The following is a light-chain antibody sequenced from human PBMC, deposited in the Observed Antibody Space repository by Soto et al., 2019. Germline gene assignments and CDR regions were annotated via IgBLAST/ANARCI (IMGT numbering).Light chain of an antibody. CDR1: SSNIGSNY. CDR2: RNN. V-gene: IGLV1-47*01. CDR3: AACDDSLSGWV. J-gene: IGLJ3*02. Sequence: QSVLTQPPSASGTPGQRVTISCSGRSSNIGSNYVYWYQQLPVTAPKLLIYRNNQRPSGVPDRFSGSKSGTSASLAISGLRSEDEADYYCAACDDSLSGWVFGGGTKLTVL.